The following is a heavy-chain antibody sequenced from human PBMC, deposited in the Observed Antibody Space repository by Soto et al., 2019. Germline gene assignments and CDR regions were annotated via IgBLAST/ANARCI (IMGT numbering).Heavy chain of an antibody. V-gene: IGHV1-46*01. CDR3: ARDLAAGDY. J-gene: IGHJ4*02. CDR2: FNPTSGST. D-gene: IGHD6-13*01. Sequence: QVQLVQSGAEVKKPGASVKLSCKASGYTFINYYIHWVRQAPGQGLEWMGIFNPTSGSTNYAQKFQGRVTLTMNTSTRTVYMELSSLRFDDTAVYYCARDLAAGDYWGQGTLVTVSS. CDR1: GYTFINYY.